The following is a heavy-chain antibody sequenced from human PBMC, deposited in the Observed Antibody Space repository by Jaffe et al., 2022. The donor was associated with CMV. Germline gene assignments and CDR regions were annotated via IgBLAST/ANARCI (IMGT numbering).Heavy chain of an antibody. CDR2: ISWNSGSI. CDR3: AKDVGPQHELSEFDY. J-gene: IGHJ4*02. CDR1: GFTFDDYA. V-gene: IGHV3-9*01. D-gene: IGHD1-1*01. Sequence: EVQLVESGGGLVQPGRSLRLSCAASGFTFDDYAMHWVRQAPGKGLEWVSGISWNSGSIGYADSVKGRFTISRDNAKNSLYLQMNSLRAEDTALYYCAKDVGPQHELSEFDYWGQGTLVTVSS.